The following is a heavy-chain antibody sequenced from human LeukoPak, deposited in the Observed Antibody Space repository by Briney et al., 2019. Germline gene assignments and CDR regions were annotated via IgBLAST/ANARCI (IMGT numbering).Heavy chain of an antibody. CDR1: GFTFSSYN. V-gene: IGHV3-21*01. CDR3: ARDYGSGSYYFGY. Sequence: PGGSLRLSCAASGFTFSSYNMNWVRQAPGKGLEWVSSISSSSNYISYADSVKGRFTISRNNANNSLYLQMNSLRDEDTAVYYCARDYGSGSYYFGYWGQGTLVTVSS. J-gene: IGHJ4*02. D-gene: IGHD3-10*01. CDR2: ISSSSNYI.